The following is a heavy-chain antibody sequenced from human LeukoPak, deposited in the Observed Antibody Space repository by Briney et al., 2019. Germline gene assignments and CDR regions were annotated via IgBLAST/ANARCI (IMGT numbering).Heavy chain of an antibody. CDR3: ARASYDFWSGYRLEDSYFDY. J-gene: IGHJ4*02. D-gene: IGHD3-3*01. V-gene: IGHV4-38-2*02. Sequence: SETLSLTCTVSGYSISSGYYWGWIRQPPGKGLEWIGSIYHSESTYYNPSLKSRVTISVDTSKNQFSLKLSSVTAADTAVYYCARASYDFWSGYRLEDSYFDYWVQGTLVTVSS. CDR2: IYHSEST. CDR1: GYSISSGYY.